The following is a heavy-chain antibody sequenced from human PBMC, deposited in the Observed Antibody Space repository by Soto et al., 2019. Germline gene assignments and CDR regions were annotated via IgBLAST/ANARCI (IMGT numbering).Heavy chain of an antibody. V-gene: IGHV1-2*04. CDR2: INPNSGGT. CDR3: ARVGYCSSTSCYAAGGMDV. D-gene: IGHD2-2*01. J-gene: IGHJ6*02. CDR1: GYSFTDYY. Sequence: ASVKVSCKASGYSFTDYYMHWVRQAPGQGLEWMGWINPNSGGTNYAQKFQGWVTMTRDTSISTAYMELSRLRSDDTAVYYCARVGYCSSTSCYAAGGMDVWGQGTTVTVSS.